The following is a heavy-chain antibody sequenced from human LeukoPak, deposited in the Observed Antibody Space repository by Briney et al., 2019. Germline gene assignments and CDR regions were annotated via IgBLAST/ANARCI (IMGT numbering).Heavy chain of an antibody. CDR1: GFTFRTHW. V-gene: IGHV3-7*03. CDR2: IKQDGSEK. J-gene: IGHJ4*02. CDR3: ARGLEWPGNPTLVSDY. Sequence: GGSLRLSCAASGFTFRTHWMSWFRQAPGKGLEWVANIKQDGSEKYFVDSVKGRFTISRDNAKNSLGLQMNSLRVEDTAVYYCARGLEWPGNPTLVSDYWGQGTLVTVSS. D-gene: IGHD3-3*01.